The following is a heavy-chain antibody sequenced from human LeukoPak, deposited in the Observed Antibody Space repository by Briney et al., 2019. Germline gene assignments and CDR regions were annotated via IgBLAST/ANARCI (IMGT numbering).Heavy chain of an antibody. CDR2: IWYDGSNK. CDR1: GFTFSSYG. CDR3: ARDFPGMDV. J-gene: IGHJ6*02. V-gene: IGHV3-33*01. Sequence: GGSLRLSCAASGFTFSSYGMHWVRQAPGKGLEWVAVIWYDGSNKYYADSVKGRFTISRDNSKNTLYLQMNSLRAGDTAVYYCARDFPGMDVWGQGTTVTVSS.